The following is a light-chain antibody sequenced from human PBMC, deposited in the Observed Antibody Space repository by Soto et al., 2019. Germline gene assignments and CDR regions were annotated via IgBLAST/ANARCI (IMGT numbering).Light chain of an antibody. CDR1: DSNIGSNS. V-gene: IGLV1-47*01. CDR2: KSD. J-gene: IGLJ2*01. Sequence: QSVLTQRPSASGTPGQRVSITCSGSDSNIGSNSVHWYQQVPGMAPKLLVYKSDQRPSGVPDRFSGSKSVTSASLAISGLRAEDEAEYYCATWDDGLSGVLFGGGTKLTVL. CDR3: ATWDDGLSGVL.